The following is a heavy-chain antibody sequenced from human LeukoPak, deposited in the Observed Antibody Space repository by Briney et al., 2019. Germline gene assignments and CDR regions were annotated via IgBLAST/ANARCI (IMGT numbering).Heavy chain of an antibody. CDR3: AKGGGGRLIYYYYMDV. Sequence: GGSLRLSCAASGFIFDDYAMHWVRQAPGKGLEWVSGISGDSDSIDYADSVKGRFTISRDNAKNSLYLQMNSLRAEDMALYYCAKGGGGRLIYYYYMDVWGKGTTVTVSS. CDR1: GFIFDDYA. J-gene: IGHJ6*03. V-gene: IGHV3-9*03. D-gene: IGHD3-16*01. CDR2: ISGDSDSI.